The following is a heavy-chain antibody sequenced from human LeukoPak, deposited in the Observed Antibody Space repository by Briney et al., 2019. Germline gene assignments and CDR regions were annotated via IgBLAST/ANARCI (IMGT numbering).Heavy chain of an antibody. J-gene: IGHJ5*02. CDR1: GGSFSGYY. D-gene: IGHD3-10*01. V-gene: IGHV4-34*01. Sequence: SETLSLTCAVYGGSFSGYYWSWIRQPPGKGLEWIGEINHSGSTNYNPSLKSRFTISVDTSKNQFSLKLSSVNAADTVVYYCARVKRDPKTYYCGSGTALRWFDPWGQGTLVTVSS. CDR3: ARVKRDPKTYYCGSGTALRWFDP. CDR2: INHSGST.